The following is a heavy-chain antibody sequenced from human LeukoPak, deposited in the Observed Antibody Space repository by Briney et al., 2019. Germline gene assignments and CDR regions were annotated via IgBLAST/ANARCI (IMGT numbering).Heavy chain of an antibody. CDR1: GGSTSSGNYY. V-gene: IGHV4-39*02. J-gene: IGHJ4*02. CDR2: ISSSGNT. D-gene: IGHD3-3*01. CDR3: ARLGAGPTYYDFWSGYSSFYFDY. Sequence: SETLSLTCTVSGGSTSSGNYYWGWIRQPPGKGLEWIGGISSSGNTYYNPSLKSRITMSIDTSKNHFSLKLSSVTAADTAVYYCARLGAGPTYYDFWSGYSSFYFDYWGQGTLVTVSS.